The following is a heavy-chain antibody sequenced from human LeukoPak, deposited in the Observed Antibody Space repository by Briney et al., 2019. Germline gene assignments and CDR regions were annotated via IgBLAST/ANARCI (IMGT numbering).Heavy chain of an antibody. CDR1: GGSFSGYY. D-gene: IGHD6-19*01. CDR3: ARGQRLYSSGWYVNN. J-gene: IGHJ4*03. V-gene: IGHV4-34*01. CDR2: INQGGST. Sequence: SDTLALTCAVYGGSFSGYYWRWIRQPPGKGLEWIGGINQGGSTNYNPSLKSRVTISVDTSKPQFSLTLSSVTAADTTVYYCARGQRLYSSGWYVNNWGHGTLFTVSS.